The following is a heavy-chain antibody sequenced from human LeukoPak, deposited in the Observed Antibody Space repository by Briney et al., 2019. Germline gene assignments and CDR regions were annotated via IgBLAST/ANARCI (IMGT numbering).Heavy chain of an antibody. V-gene: IGHV3-7*01. D-gene: IGHD6-13*01. CDR3: ARVFPRSRSSSGAFDI. Sequence: GGSLRLSCAASGFTFSSYWMSWVRQAPGKGLEWVANIKQDGSEKYYVDSVKGRFTISRDNAKNSLYLQMNSLRAEDTAVYYCARVFPRSRSSSGAFDIWGQGTMVTVSS. CDR2: IKQDGSEK. CDR1: GFTFSSYW. J-gene: IGHJ3*02.